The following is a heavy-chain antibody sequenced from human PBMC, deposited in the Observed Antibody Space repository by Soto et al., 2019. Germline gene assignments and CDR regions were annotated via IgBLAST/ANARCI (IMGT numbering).Heavy chain of an antibody. J-gene: IGHJ5*02. CDR3: ARDLGYSGNWFDP. V-gene: IGHV4-59*01. D-gene: IGHD6-13*01. Sequence: SETLSLTCTVSGGSISSYYWSWIRQPPAKGLEWIGYIYYSGSTNYNPSLKSRVTISVDTSKNQFSLKLSSVTAADTAVYYCARDLGYSGNWFDPWGQGTLVTVSP. CDR2: IYYSGST. CDR1: GGSISSYY.